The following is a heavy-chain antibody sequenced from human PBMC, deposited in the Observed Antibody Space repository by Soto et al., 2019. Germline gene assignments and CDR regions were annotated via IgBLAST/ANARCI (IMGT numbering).Heavy chain of an antibody. CDR1: GFTFSSYA. Sequence: EVQLVESGGGLVQPGGSLRLSCAASGFTFSSYAMHWVRQAPGKGLEYVSAISSNGGSTYYANSVKGRFNISRDNSKNTLYLQMGRLRAEDMAVYYCARDGFEQLVPTYFDYWGQGTLVTVSS. J-gene: IGHJ4*02. V-gene: IGHV3-64*01. CDR3: ARDGFEQLVPTYFDY. D-gene: IGHD6-13*01. CDR2: ISSNGGST.